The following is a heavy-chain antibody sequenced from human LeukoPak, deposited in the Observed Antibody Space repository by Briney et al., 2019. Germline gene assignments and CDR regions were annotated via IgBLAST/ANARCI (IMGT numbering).Heavy chain of an antibody. D-gene: IGHD2-2*01. J-gene: IGHJ3*02. CDR2: IYPGDSDN. CDR3: ARQTVTHMPSGAFDI. Sequence: GESLKISCQGSGYSFTSYWIGWVRQMPGKGLGWMGIIYPGDSDNKYSPSFQGQVTISADKSISTAYLQWSSLKASDTAMYYCARQTVTHMPSGAFDIWGQGTIATVSS. CDR1: GYSFTSYW. V-gene: IGHV5-51*01.